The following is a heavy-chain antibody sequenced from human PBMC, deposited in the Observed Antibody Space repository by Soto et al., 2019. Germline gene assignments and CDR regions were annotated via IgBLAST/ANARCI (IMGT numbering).Heavy chain of an antibody. Sequence: PGESLMISCKGSGFTFTTYWIGWVRQVPGKGLEWMGVIYPDYHDTRYSPSFQGRVTISSDKSNSTAYLQWTSLEASDTAVYYCARAFRSNYYAFWGQGTLVTVSS. D-gene: IGHD3-3*01. CDR2: IYPDYHDT. CDR1: GFTFTTYW. V-gene: IGHV5-51*01. CDR3: ARAFRSNYYAF. J-gene: IGHJ4*02.